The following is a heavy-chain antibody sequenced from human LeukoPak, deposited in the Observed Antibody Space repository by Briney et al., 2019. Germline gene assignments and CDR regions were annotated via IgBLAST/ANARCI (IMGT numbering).Heavy chain of an antibody. CDR1: GFTVSSNY. J-gene: IGHJ6*04. V-gene: IGHV3-53*01. CDR3: AELGITMIGGV. D-gene: IGHD3-10*02. CDR2: IYSGGST. Sequence: PGGSLRLSCAASGFTVSSNYMNWVRQAPGKGLEWVSTIYSGGSTYYADSVKGRFTISRDNAKNSLYLQMNSLRAEDTAVYYCAELGITMIGGVWGKGTTVTISS.